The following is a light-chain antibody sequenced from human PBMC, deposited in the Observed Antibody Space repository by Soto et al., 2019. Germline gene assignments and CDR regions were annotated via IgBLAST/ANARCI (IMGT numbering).Light chain of an antibody. CDR1: QSPLYSDGNTY. CDR3: MQGTYWPYT. J-gene: IGKJ2*01. V-gene: IGKV2-30*01. Sequence: EVVMTQSPLSLPVTLGQPASISCRSSQSPLYSDGNTYLNWFHQRPGQSPRRLIYKVSHRDPGVTDRFSGSGSGTDFTLQISRVEAEDVGVYYCMQGTYWPYTFGQGTKLEIK. CDR2: KVS.